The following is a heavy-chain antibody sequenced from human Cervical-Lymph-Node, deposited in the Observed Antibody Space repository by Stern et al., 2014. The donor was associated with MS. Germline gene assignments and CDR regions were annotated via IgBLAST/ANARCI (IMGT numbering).Heavy chain of an antibody. J-gene: IGHJ4*02. V-gene: IGHV3-33*01. Sequence: VQLVESGGGVVKPGRSLRLSCAASGFTFSSYGMHWVRQTPGKGLEWVAVIWYDGSNKYYADSVKGRFTISRDNSENTLYLQMNSLRAEDTAVYYCARGDSSSPLEYWGQGTLVTVSS. CDR2: IWYDGSNK. D-gene: IGHD6-6*01. CDR3: ARGDSSSPLEY. CDR1: GFTFSSYG.